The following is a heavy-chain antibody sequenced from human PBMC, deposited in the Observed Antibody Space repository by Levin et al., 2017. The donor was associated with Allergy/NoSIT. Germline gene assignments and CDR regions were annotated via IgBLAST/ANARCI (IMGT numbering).Heavy chain of an antibody. Sequence: WASVKVSCKGSGYSFTSYWIGWVRQMPGKGLEWMGIIYPGDSDTRYSPSFQGQVTISADKSISTAYLQWSSLKASDTAMYYCARHWSYSSGWYIDYWGQGTLVTVSS. J-gene: IGHJ4*02. CDR1: GYSFTSYW. D-gene: IGHD6-19*01. CDR2: IYPGDSDT. CDR3: ARHWSYSSGWYIDY. V-gene: IGHV5-51*01.